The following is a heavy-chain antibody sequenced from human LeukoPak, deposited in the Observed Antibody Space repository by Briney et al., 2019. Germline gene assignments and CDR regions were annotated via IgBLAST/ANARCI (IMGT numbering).Heavy chain of an antibody. CDR2: MNPNSGNT. J-gene: IGHJ4*02. CDR1: GYTFTSYD. Sequence: ASVKVSCKASGYTFTSYDINWVRQATGQGLEWMGWMNPNSGNTGYAQKFQGRVTMTKNTSISTVYMELSSLRSEDTAVYYCARGRGLTTVTTGDYWGQGTLVTASS. V-gene: IGHV1-8*01. CDR3: ARGRGLTTVTTGDY. D-gene: IGHD4-17*01.